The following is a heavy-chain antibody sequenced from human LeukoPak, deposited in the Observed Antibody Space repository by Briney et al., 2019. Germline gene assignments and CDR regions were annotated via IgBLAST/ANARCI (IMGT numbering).Heavy chain of an antibody. Sequence: ASVKVSCKTSGYTFTDYYMHWVRQAPGQGLEWMGWINPKSGGTNFAQTFQGRVTVTRDTSISTAYMELSRLTSDDTAVYYCATVAGQGEGELLWFGEGIDYWGQGTLVTVSS. V-gene: IGHV1-2*02. D-gene: IGHD3-10*01. CDR3: ATVAGQGEGELLWFGEGIDY. CDR1: GYTFTDYY. J-gene: IGHJ4*02. CDR2: INPKSGGT.